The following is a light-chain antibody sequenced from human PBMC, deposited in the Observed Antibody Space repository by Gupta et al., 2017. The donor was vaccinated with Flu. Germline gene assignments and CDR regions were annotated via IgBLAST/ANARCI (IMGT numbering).Light chain of an antibody. V-gene: IGLV1-47*01. CDR3: APWDESMIFL. Sequence: QSVLTQPPSVSGTPGQTVTISCSGGTSNVGSKFVYWYQQFPGMAPKLLIYRNDQRPSGVPDRFSAYNSGTPPPLAISGLRSEDEAVYSFAPWDESMIFLFSGG. CDR2: RND. J-gene: IGLJ3*02. CDR1: TSNVGSKF.